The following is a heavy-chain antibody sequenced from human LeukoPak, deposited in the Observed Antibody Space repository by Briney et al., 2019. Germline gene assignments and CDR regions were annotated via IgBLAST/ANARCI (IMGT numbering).Heavy chain of an antibody. CDR2: ISSSSSYI. Sequence: PGGSLRLSCAASGFTFSSYSMNWVRQAPGKGLEWVSSISSSSSYIYYADSVKGRFTISRDNAKNSLYLQMNSLRAEDTAVYYCARDGYSSGFNNWFDPWGQGTLVTVSS. CDR1: GFTFSSYS. V-gene: IGHV3-21*01. J-gene: IGHJ5*02. CDR3: ARDGYSSGFNNWFDP. D-gene: IGHD6-19*01.